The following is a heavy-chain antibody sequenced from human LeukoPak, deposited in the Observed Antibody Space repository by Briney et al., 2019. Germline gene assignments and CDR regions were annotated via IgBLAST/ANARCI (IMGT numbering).Heavy chain of an antibody. J-gene: IGHJ4*02. CDR3: AKMPASSCGSDCYRHSYFDY. V-gene: IGHV3-53*01. Sequence: GGSLRLSCAASGFAVSGNYMSWVRQAPGKGLEWVSVFYTGGSTYYTDSVKGRFTISRDNSKNAPYLQMNSLRADDTAVYYCAKMPASSCGSDCYRHSYFDYWGQGTLVTVSS. D-gene: IGHD2-21*02. CDR1: GFAVSGNY. CDR2: FYTGGST.